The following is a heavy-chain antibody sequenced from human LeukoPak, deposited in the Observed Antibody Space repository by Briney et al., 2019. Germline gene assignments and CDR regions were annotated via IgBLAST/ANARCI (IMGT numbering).Heavy chain of an antibody. CDR3: AREAVLIRYYYDSSGYVGFWFDP. CDR2: IIPIFGTA. J-gene: IGHJ5*02. CDR1: GGTFSSYA. D-gene: IGHD3-22*01. V-gene: IGHV1-69*05. Sequence: SVKVSCKASGGTFSSYAISWVRQAPGQGLEWMGRIIPIFGTANCARKFQGRVTITTDESTSTAYMELSSLRSEDTAVYYCAREAVLIRYYYDSSGYVGFWFDPWGQGTLVTVSS.